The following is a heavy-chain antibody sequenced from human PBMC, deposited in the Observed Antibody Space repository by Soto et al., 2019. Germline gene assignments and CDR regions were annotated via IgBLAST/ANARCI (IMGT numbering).Heavy chain of an antibody. CDR2: TRNKANSYTT. CDR3: ARGSHCTGGDCPFAFDI. D-gene: IGHD2-8*02. J-gene: IGHJ3*02. CDR1: GFTLSDHY. Sequence: GGSLRLSCAASGFTLSDHYMDWVRQAPGKGLEWVGRTRNKANSYTTEYAASVKGRFTVSRDDSKRSLYLHMNSLKTEDTALYYCARGSHCTGGDCPFAFDIWGQGTMVTVSS. V-gene: IGHV3-72*01.